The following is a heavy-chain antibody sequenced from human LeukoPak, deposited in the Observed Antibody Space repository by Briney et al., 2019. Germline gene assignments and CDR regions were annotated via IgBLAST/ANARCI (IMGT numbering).Heavy chain of an antibody. CDR2: ISSNGGST. V-gene: IGHV3-64*01. Sequence: GGSLRLSCAASGFTFSSYAMHWVRQAPGKGLEYVSAISSNGGSTYYANSVKGRFTISRDNSKNTLYLQMGSLRAEDMAVYYCATPPTAYTSGSLGYWGQGTLVTVSS. CDR3: ATPPTAYTSGSLGY. D-gene: IGHD3-22*01. CDR1: GFTFSSYA. J-gene: IGHJ4*02.